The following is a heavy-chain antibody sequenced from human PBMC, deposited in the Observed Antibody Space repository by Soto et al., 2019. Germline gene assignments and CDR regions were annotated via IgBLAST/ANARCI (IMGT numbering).Heavy chain of an antibody. CDR1: GGSVSSGSYY. CDR2: IYYSGST. J-gene: IGHJ4*02. V-gene: IGHV4-61*01. CDR3: ARSISGWSGGLFDY. Sequence: PSETLSLTCTVSGGSVSSGSYYWSWIRQPPGRGLEWIGYIYYSGSTNYNPSLKSRVTISVDTSKNQFSLKLSSVTAADTAVYYCARSISGWSGGLFDYWGQGTLVTVSS. D-gene: IGHD6-19*01.